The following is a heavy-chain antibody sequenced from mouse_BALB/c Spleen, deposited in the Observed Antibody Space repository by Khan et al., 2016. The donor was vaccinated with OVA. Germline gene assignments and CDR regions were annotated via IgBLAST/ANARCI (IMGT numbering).Heavy chain of an antibody. V-gene: IGHV5-6*01. D-gene: IGHD1-1*01. CDR3: TRLAYDYVSEVFAY. CDR2: VSTGGSYT. J-gene: IGHJ3*01. Sequence: EVELVESGGDLVKPGGSLKLSCAASGFTFSTYGMSWVRQTPDKRLEWVATVSTGGSYTYYPDSVKGRFTISRDNAKNTLYLQMSGLKSEDTAMFDCTRLAYDYVSEVFAYWGQGTLVTVSA. CDR1: GFTFSTYG.